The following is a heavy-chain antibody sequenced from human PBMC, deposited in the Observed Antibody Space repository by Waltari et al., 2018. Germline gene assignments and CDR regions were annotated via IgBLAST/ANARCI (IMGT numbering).Heavy chain of an antibody. V-gene: IGHV4-39*01. D-gene: IGHD2-15*01. J-gene: IGHJ5*02. Sequence: QVQLQESGPGLVKPSQTLSLTCTVSGGSISSSSYYWGWIRQPPGKGLEWIGSIYYSGSTYYNPSLKSRVTISVDTSKNQFSLKLSSVTAADTAVYYCATVGSPLTRLDPWGQGTLVTVSS. CDR2: IYYSGST. CDR1: GGSISSSSYY. CDR3: ATVGSPLTRLDP.